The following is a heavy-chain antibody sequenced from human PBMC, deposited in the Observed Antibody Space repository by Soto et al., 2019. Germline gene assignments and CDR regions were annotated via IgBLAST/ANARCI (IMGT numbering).Heavy chain of an antibody. V-gene: IGHV3-7*01. CDR3: ATYHDCNWETYRFRY. CDR1: GLSFRTYW. J-gene: IGHJ4*02. D-gene: IGHD3-16*02. Sequence: EVQLVESGGGLVQPGGSLRLSCSTSGLSFRTYWMSWVRQAPGKGLEWVANIKEDGSEEYYVDSVEGRFTISRDNAKNSLYLQMNSLRAEDTALYYCATYHDCNWETYRFRYWGQGTLVTVSS. CDR2: IKEDGSEE.